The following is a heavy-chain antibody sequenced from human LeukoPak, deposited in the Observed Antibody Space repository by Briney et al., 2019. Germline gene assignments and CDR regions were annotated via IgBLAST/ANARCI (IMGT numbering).Heavy chain of an antibody. V-gene: IGHV5-51*01. J-gene: IGHJ5*02. CDR3: ARRGIAAGTGNWFDP. CDR2: IYPGDSDT. Sequence: GESLKISCKGSDYSFGNYWIGWVRQMPGKGLEWMGIIYPGDSDTRYSPSFQGQVTISADKSISTAYLQWSSLKASDTAMYYCARRGIAAGTGNWFDPWGQGTLVTVSS. D-gene: IGHD6-13*01. CDR1: DYSFGNYW.